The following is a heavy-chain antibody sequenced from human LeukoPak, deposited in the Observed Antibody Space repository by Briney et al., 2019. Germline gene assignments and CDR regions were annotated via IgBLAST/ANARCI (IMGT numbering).Heavy chain of an antibody. CDR2: MYYNGST. CDR1: SVSISSYY. CDR3: ARFHGEVSVTRRFDP. D-gene: IGHD4-11*01. J-gene: IGHJ5*02. V-gene: IGHV4-59*08. Sequence: SETLSLTCSVSSVSISSYYWSWIRQPPRKGLEWIAYMYYNGSTNYNPSLKSRVTVSVDTSKNLFSLKLKSVTAADTAVYYCARFHGEVSVTRRFDPWGQGTLVTVSS.